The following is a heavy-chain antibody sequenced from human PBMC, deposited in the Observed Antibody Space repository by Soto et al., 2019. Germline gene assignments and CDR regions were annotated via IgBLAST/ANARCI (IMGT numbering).Heavy chain of an antibody. D-gene: IGHD6-19*01. CDR2: ISRHSGSI. Sequence: EVQLVESGGGLVQPGGSLRLSCAASGFTFDDYSMHWVRQAPGRGLEWVSGISRHSGSIDYADSVKGRFTISRDNAKNFLYLEMNSLRPEDTALYYFARGDLGAVAGYFEYWGQGTLVTVSS. J-gene: IGHJ4*02. V-gene: IGHV3-9*01. CDR3: ARGDLGAVAGYFEY. CDR1: GFTFDDYS.